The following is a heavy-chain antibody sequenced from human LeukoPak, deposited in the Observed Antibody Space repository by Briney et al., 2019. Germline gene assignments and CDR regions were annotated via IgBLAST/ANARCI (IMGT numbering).Heavy chain of an antibody. V-gene: IGHV1-69*04. CDR2: IIPILVIA. CDR1: GGTFSSCT. J-gene: IGHJ3*02. CDR3: ARDRSGWLPLWFGEFVDAFDI. Sequence: SVKVSCKASGGTFSSCTISWVRQAPGQGLEWMGRIIPILVIANYAQKFQGRVTITADKSTSTAYMELSSLRSEDTAVYYCARDRSGWLPLWFGEFVDAFDIWGQGTMVTVSS. D-gene: IGHD3-10*01.